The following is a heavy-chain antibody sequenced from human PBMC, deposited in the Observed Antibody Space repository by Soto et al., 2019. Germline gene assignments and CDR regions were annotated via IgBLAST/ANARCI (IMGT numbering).Heavy chain of an antibody. V-gene: IGHV1-18*04. D-gene: IGHD3-10*01. Sequence: ASVKVSCKASGYTFTSYGISWVRQAPGQGLEWMGWISAYNGNTNYAQKLQGRVTMTTDTSTSTAYMELRSLRSDDTAVYYCARDGRRRLAADTSWVRGSDYWGQGTLVTVS. CDR3: ARDGRRRLAADTSWVRGSDY. CDR1: GYTFTSYG. J-gene: IGHJ4*02. CDR2: ISAYNGNT.